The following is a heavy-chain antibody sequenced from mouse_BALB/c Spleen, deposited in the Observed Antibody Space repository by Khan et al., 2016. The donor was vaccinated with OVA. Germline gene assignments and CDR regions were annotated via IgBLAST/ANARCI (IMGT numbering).Heavy chain of an antibody. V-gene: IGHV3-8*02. Sequence: EVQLQESGPSLVKPSQTLSLTCSVTGDSITSGYWNWIRKFPGNKLEYMGYLIYTGYTYYNPSLQSRISLTRHTSKNQYYLQLNSVTDEDTATYYCARSTYRYAFVYWGQGTLVTVSA. CDR3: ARSTYRYAFVY. CDR2: LIYTGYT. J-gene: IGHJ3*01. D-gene: IGHD2-12*01. CDR1: GDSITSGY.